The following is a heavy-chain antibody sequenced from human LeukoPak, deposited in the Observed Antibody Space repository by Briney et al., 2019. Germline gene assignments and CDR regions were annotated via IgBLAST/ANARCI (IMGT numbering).Heavy chain of an antibody. V-gene: IGHV1-8*01. CDR1: GYTFTSYD. CDR3: ARGPSYGSGSYNIYGIDY. CDR2: MNPNSANT. Sequence: GASVNVSCKASGYTFTSYDINWVRQATGQGLEWMGWMNPNSANTGYAQKFQGRVTMTRDTYISTAYMELSSLTSEDTAVYYCARGPSYGSGSYNIYGIDYWGQGTLVTVSS. D-gene: IGHD3-10*01. J-gene: IGHJ4*02.